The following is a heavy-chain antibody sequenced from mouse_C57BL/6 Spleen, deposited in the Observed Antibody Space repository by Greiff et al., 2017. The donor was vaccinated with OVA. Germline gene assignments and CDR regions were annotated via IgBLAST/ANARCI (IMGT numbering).Heavy chain of an antibody. Sequence: VQLQQSGPELVKPGASVKLSCKASGYTFTSYDINWVKQRPGQGLEWIGWIYPRDGSTKYNEKFKGKATLTVDTSSSTAYMELHSLTSEDSAVYFCARASSTTVVAPPWFAYWGQGTLVTVSA. CDR2: IYPRDGST. D-gene: IGHD1-1*01. CDR1: GYTFTSYD. CDR3: ARASSTTVVAPPWFAY. J-gene: IGHJ3*01. V-gene: IGHV1-85*01.